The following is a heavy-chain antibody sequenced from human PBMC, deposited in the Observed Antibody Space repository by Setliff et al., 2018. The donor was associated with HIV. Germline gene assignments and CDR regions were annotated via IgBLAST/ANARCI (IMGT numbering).Heavy chain of an antibody. CDR1: GYNFTSNW. J-gene: IGHJ3*02. Sequence: GESLKISCKGSGYNFTSNWIGWVRQMPGKGLEWMGIIYPGDSDTRYSPSFQGQVTISADKSISTAYLRWSSLKASDTAMYYCARQVPAAIGAFDIWGQGTMVTVSS. CDR2: IYPGDSDT. D-gene: IGHD2-2*02. V-gene: IGHV5-51*01. CDR3: ARQVPAAIGAFDI.